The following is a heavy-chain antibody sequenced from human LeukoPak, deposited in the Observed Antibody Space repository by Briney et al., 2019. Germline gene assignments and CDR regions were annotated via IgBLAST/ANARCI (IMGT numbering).Heavy chain of an antibody. CDR2: IHNSGST. V-gene: IGHV4-59*01. Sequence: SETLSLTCTVASDSISTYYWSWIRQPPGKGLEWIGYIHNSGSTSYNPSLKSRLAMSLDTSKNQFSLNLNSVTAADTAVYYCARGIRGAADYWGQGTLVTVSS. CDR3: ARGIRGAADY. D-gene: IGHD3-16*01. CDR1: SDSISTYY. J-gene: IGHJ4*02.